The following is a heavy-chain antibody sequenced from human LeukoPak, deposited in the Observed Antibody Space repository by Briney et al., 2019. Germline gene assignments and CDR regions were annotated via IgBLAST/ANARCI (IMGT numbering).Heavy chain of an antibody. CDR1: GFTFSSYS. V-gene: IGHV3-48*01. CDR3: IVFGDSNH. CDR2: ISSSSSTI. Sequence: PGGSLRLSCAASGFTFSSYSMNWVRQAPGKGLEWVSYISSSSSTIYYANSVKGRFTISRDNAKNSLYLQINSLRVEDTAVYYCIVFGDSNHWGQGTLVTVSS. D-gene: IGHD4-17*01. J-gene: IGHJ5*02.